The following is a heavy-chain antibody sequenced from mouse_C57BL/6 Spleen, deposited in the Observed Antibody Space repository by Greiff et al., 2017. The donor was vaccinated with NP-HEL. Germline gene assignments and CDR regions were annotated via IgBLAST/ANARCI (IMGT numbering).Heavy chain of an antibody. CDR3: ARGGLPNYFDY. V-gene: IGHV5-4*01. CDR2: ISDGGSYT. CDR1: GFTFSSYA. J-gene: IGHJ2*01. Sequence: EVQRVESGGGLVKPGGSLKLSCAASGFTFSSYAMSWVRQTPEKRLEWVATISDGGSYTYYPDNVKGRFTISRDNAKNNLYLQMSHLKSEDTAMYYCARGGLPNYFDYWGQSTTLTVSS. D-gene: IGHD3-1*01.